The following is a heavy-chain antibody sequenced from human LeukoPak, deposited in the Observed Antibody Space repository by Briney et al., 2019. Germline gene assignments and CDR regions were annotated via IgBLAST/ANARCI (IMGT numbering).Heavy chain of an antibody. Sequence: NPSETLSLTCTVSGGSISSYYWSWIRQPPGKGLEWIGYIHYSGKTNYNPSHKSRVTISLVTSKNQSSLKLSSVPAADTAVYSCARATRGWFGESYFDYWGQGTLVTVSS. D-gene: IGHD3-10*01. J-gene: IGHJ4*02. CDR3: ARATRGWFGESYFDY. CDR1: GGSISSYY. CDR2: IHYSGKT. V-gene: IGHV4-59*08.